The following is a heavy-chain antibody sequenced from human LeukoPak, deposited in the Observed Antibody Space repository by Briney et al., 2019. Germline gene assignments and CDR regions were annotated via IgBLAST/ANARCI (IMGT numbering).Heavy chain of an antibody. V-gene: IGHV3-30*18. Sequence: GGSLRLSCAASGFTFSSYGMHWVRQAPGKGLEWVAVISYDGSNKYYADSVKGRFTISRDSSKNTLYLQMNSLRAEDTAVYYCAKEGVQWLVKGGIDYWGQGTLVTVSS. J-gene: IGHJ4*02. CDR1: GFTFSSYG. CDR2: ISYDGSNK. CDR3: AKEGVQWLVKGGIDY. D-gene: IGHD6-19*01.